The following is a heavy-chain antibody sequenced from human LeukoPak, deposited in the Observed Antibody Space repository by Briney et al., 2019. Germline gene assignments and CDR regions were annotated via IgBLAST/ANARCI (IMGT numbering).Heavy chain of an antibody. D-gene: IGHD6-13*01. CDR3: VKVDGVRAAPGRGRVDS. J-gene: IGHJ4*02. Sequence: PGGSLRLSCAASGFTFSSYSMNWVRQAPGKGLEWVSSISSSSSYIYYADSVKGRFTVSRDNSKSTLYLQLNSLRVEDTAVYYCVKVDGVRAAPGRGRVDSWGQGTLVTVSS. CDR2: ISSSSSYI. V-gene: IGHV3-21*04. CDR1: GFTFSSYS.